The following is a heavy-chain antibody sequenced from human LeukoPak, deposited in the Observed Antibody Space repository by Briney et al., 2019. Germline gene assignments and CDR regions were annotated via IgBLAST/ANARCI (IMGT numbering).Heavy chain of an antibody. CDR3: ARVYTSTWYLGYLHMDV. Sequence: GGSLRLSCAASGFTFSSYAMHWVHQAPGKGLEYVSAISNDGRSRYYADSVKGRFTISRDNSKNTLDLQMGSLRAEDMAVYYCARVYTSTWYLGYLHMDVWGKGTTVTVSS. CDR1: GFTFSSYA. J-gene: IGHJ6*03. V-gene: IGHV3-64*02. CDR2: ISNDGRSR. D-gene: IGHD6-13*01.